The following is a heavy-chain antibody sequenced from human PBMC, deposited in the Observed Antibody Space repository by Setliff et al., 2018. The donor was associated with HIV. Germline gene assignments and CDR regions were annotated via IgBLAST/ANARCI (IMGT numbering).Heavy chain of an antibody. CDR1: GYTFTSYD. V-gene: IGHV1-8*02. J-gene: IGHJ6*02. CDR3: AIDGLSYNILPGSIAYFHSGMDV. D-gene: IGHD3-9*01. CDR2: MNPNSGNT. Sequence: ASVKVSCKASGYTFTSYDINWVRQATGQGLEWMGWMNPNSGNTGYAQKFQGRVTMTRNTSISTAYMELSSLRSEDTAVYYCAIDGLSYNILPGSIAYFHSGMDVWGQGTTVTVSS.